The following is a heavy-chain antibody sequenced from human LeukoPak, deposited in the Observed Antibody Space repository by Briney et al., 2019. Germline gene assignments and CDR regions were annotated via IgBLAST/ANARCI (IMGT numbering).Heavy chain of an antibody. CDR1: GGSISRGSYY. D-gene: IGHD4-17*01. Sequence: PSQTLSLTCIVSGGSISRGSYYWNWIRQPAGKGLEWIGYIYYSGSTNYNPSLKSRVTISMDPSKNQFSLKLGSVTAADTAVYYCARLSNNDYGVPEAFDIWGQGTMVTVSS. J-gene: IGHJ3*02. CDR2: IYYSGST. V-gene: IGHV4-61*10. CDR3: ARLSNNDYGVPEAFDI.